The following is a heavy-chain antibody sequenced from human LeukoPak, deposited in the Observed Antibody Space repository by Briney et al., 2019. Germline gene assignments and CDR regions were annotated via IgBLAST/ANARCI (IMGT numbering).Heavy chain of an antibody. CDR3: AAGGYSYGYGLRYYYYGMDV. CDR1: GLTFTSSA. Sequence: GTSVKVSCKASGLTFTSSAVQWVRQARGQRLEWIGWIVVGSGNTNYAQKFQERVTITRDMSTSTAYMELSSLRSEDTAVYYCAAGGYSYGYGLRYYYYGMDVWGKGTTVTVSS. D-gene: IGHD5-18*01. J-gene: IGHJ6*04. CDR2: IVVGSGNT. V-gene: IGHV1-58*01.